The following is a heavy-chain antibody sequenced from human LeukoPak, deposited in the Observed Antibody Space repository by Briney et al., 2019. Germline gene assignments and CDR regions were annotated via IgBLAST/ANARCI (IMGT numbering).Heavy chain of an antibody. CDR3: ARVGTNYYDSSGYYDY. CDR1: GFTFSSHA. Sequence: GGSLRLSCAASGFTFSSHAMNWVRQAPGKGLEWVSAIGTAGDTYYPGSVKGRFTISRENAKNSLYLQMNSLRAEDTAVYYCARVGTNYYDSSGYYDYWGQGTLVTVSS. J-gene: IGHJ4*02. D-gene: IGHD3-22*01. CDR2: IGTAGDT. V-gene: IGHV3-13*01.